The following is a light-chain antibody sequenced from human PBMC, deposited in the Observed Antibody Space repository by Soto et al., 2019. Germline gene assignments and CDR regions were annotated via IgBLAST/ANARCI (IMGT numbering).Light chain of an antibody. Sequence: QSVLAQPASVSGSPGQSITISCTGTSSVVGAYNYVSWYQQHPAKVPKLMIYDVSNRPSGVSDRFSGSKSGNTASLTISGLQAEDETDYYCNSYTSSSTYVFGTGTKVNVL. V-gene: IGLV2-14*01. CDR3: NSYTSSSTYV. CDR1: SSVVGAYNY. J-gene: IGLJ1*01. CDR2: DVS.